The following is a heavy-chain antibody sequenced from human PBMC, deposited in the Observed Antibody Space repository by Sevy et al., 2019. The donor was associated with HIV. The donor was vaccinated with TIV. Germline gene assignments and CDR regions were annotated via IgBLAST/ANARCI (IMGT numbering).Heavy chain of an antibody. CDR2: ISYDGHMK. J-gene: IGHJ6*02. CDR3: ARGGSGSFDPFYYYYDMDV. D-gene: IGHD3-10*01. Sequence: GGSQRLSCTASGFTFSTHAAHWVRQAPGKGLEWVAVISYDGHMKYYADSVKGRFTISRDNSKSALYMDMNSLRPDDTARYYCARGGSGSFDPFYYYYDMDVWGQGTTVTVSS. CDR1: GFTFSTHA. V-gene: IGHV3-30-3*01.